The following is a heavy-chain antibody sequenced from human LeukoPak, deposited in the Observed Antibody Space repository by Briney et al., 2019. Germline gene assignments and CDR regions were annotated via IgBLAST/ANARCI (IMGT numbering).Heavy chain of an antibody. V-gene: IGHV1-8*01. CDR1: GLTSNTFD. D-gene: IGHD1-7*01. CDR3: ATGTTLGDS. J-gene: IGHJ4*02. Sequence: ASVRVSCKASGLTSNTFDLNWVRQATGRGLEWMGWVNAYRGDFGSAQRFLGRVTMTWNASTTTAYIQLTGLTSDDTAVYYCATGTTLGDSWGQGTRVTVFS. CDR2: VNAYRGDF.